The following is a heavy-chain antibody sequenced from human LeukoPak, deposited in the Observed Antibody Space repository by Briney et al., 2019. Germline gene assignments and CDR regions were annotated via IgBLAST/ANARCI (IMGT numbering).Heavy chain of an antibody. CDR3: ARHTAMVRRAFDY. CDR1: GGSISSGGYS. D-gene: IGHD5-18*01. J-gene: IGHJ4*02. V-gene: IGHV4-30-2*01. Sequence: SQTLSLTCAVSGGSISSGGYSWSWIRQPPGKGLEWIGYIYHSGSTYYNPSLRSRVTISVDRSKNQFSLKLSSVTAADTAVYYCARHTAMVRRAFDYWGQGTLVTVSS. CDR2: IYHSGST.